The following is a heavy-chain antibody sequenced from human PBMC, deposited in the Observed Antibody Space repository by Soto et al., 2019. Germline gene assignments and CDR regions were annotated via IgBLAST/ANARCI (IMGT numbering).Heavy chain of an antibody. D-gene: IGHD2-21*01. CDR3: ARDDERWGDCDLGY. CDR1: GFTFSSHT. V-gene: IGHV3-30-3*01. J-gene: IGHJ4*02. CDR2: IYPDGNGK. Sequence: GGSLRLSCVASGFTFSSHTMHWVRQAPGKGLEWVTFIYPDGNGKYFTDYVKGRFTTSRDNSKNTMYLQMNSLRVEDTAVYYCARDDERWGDCDLGYWGQGVLVTVSS.